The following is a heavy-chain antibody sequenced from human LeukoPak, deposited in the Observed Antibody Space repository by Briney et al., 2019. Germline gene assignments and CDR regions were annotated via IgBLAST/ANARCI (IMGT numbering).Heavy chain of an antibody. D-gene: IGHD3-22*01. CDR3: ARDRETFYYGSSGPVLEYFQH. Sequence: PGGSLRLSCAASGFTFSSYAMSWVRQAPGKGLEWVSSITSSSTYIYYADSVKGRFTISRDNAKNSLHLQMNSLRAEDTAVYFCARDRETFYYGSSGPVLEYFQHWGQGTLVTVSS. CDR1: GFTFSSYA. V-gene: IGHV3-21*06. J-gene: IGHJ1*01. CDR2: ITSSSTYI.